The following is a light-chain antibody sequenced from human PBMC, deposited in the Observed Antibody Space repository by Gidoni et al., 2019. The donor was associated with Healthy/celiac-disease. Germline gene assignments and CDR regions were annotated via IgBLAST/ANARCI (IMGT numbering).Light chain of an antibody. CDR1: QSISSY. Sequence: DIQMTQSPSSMSASVGDRVTITCRASQSISSYLNWYQQKPGKAPKILIYAASSLQSGVTSRFSGSGSGTDFTLTISSLQPEDFATYYCQQSYSTPYSFDQGTKLEIK. J-gene: IGKJ2*03. CDR2: AAS. V-gene: IGKV1-39*01. CDR3: QQSYSTPYS.